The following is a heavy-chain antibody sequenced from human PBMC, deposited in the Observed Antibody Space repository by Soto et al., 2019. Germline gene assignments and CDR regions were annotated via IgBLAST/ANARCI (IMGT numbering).Heavy chain of an antibody. D-gene: IGHD3-3*01. CDR2: ISVTGGST. CDR3: AKGVRSGIDYLDY. J-gene: IGHJ4*02. Sequence: EVQLLESGGGLVQPGGSLRLSCAASGFTFSSYAMSWVRQAPGKGLEWVSGISVTGGSTYYADSVKGRFTISRDNSKNTLSLQMNSLRAEDTAVYYCAKGVRSGIDYLDYWGQGTLVTVSS. CDR1: GFTFSSYA. V-gene: IGHV3-23*01.